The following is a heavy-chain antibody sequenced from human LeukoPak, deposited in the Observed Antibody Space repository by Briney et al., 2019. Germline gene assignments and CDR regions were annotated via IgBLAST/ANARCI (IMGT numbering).Heavy chain of an antibody. CDR2: IYYSGST. D-gene: IGHD5-18*01. J-gene: IGHJ4*02. CDR3: AGGTAMVSTAY. V-gene: IGHV4-59*01. CDR1: GGSISSYY. Sequence: SETLSLTCTVSGGSISSYYWSWIRQPPGKGLEWIGYIYYSGSTNYNPSLKSRVTISVDTSKNQFSLKLSSVTAADTAVYYCAGGTAMVSTAYWGQGTLVTVSS.